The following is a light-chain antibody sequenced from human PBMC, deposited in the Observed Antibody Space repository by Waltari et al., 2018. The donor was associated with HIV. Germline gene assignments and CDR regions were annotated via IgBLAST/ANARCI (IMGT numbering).Light chain of an antibody. J-gene: IGLJ2*01. CDR3: CSYAGSSTSVV. CDR2: EVN. V-gene: IGLV2-23*02. CDR1: SSDVGRYNL. Sequence: QSALTQSASVSGSPGQSITISCTGTSSDVGRYNLVSWYQHHPGKAPKLMIYEVNKRSSGVSNRFSGSKSGNTASLTISGLQAEDEADYYCCSYAGSSTSVVFGGGTKLTVL.